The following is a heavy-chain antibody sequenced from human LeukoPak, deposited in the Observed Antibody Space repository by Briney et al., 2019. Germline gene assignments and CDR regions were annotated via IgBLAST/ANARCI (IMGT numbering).Heavy chain of an antibody. CDR3: ATGSGWYSPDY. CDR1: GFSFSSYT. Sequence: GSLRLSCAASGFSFSSYTMNWVRQAPGKGLEWVSIISSSSSYIYYADSVKGRFTISRDNAKNALYLQMNSLRVEDTAVYYCATGSGWYSPDYWGQGTLVTVSS. J-gene: IGHJ4*02. V-gene: IGHV3-21*01. CDR2: ISSSSSYI. D-gene: IGHD6-19*01.